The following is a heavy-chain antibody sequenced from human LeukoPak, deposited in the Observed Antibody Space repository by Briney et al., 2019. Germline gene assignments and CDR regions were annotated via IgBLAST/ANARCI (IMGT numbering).Heavy chain of an antibody. V-gene: IGHV1-69*13. CDR2: IIPIFGTA. J-gene: IGHJ6*02. CDR3: ARDLIVVVPAAISNGMDV. D-gene: IGHD2-2*02. Sequence: SVTVSCKASGGTFSSYAISWVRQAPGQGLEWMGGIIPIFGTANYAQKFQGRVTITADESTSTAYMELSSLRSEDTAVYYCARDLIVVVPAAISNGMDVWGQGTTVTVSS. CDR1: GGTFSSYA.